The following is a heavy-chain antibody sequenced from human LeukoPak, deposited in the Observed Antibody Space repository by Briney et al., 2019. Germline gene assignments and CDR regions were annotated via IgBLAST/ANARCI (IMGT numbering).Heavy chain of an antibody. Sequence: PGGSLRLSCAASGFTFSSYAMSWVRQAPGKGLEWVSAISGSGGSTYYADSVKGRFTISRDNSKNTLYLRMNSLRAEDTAVYYCARTGRGITMIVVVILDYWGQGTLVTVSS. V-gene: IGHV3-23*01. J-gene: IGHJ4*02. CDR3: ARTGRGITMIVVVILDY. CDR1: GFTFSSYA. D-gene: IGHD3-22*01. CDR2: ISGSGGST.